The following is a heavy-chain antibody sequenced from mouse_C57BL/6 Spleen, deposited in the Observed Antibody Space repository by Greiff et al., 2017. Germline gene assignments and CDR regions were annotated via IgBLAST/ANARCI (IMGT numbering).Heavy chain of an antibody. CDR2: ISDGGSYT. CDR1: GFTFSSYA. J-gene: IGHJ4*01. D-gene: IGHD2-4*01. Sequence: EVKVEESGGGLVKPGGSLKLSCAASGFTFSSYAMSWVRQTPEKRLEWVATISDGGSYTYYPDNVKGRFTISRDNAKNNLYLQMSHLKSEDTAMYYCAREEDYDYEPAMDCWGQGTSVTVSS. V-gene: IGHV5-4*01. CDR3: AREEDYDYEPAMDC.